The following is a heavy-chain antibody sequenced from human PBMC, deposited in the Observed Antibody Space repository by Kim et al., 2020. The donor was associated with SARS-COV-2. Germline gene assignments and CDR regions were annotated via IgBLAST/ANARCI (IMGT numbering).Heavy chain of an antibody. D-gene: IGHD3-9*01. J-gene: IGHJ4*02. Sequence: ASVKVSCKVSGYTLNELSLHWVRQAPGKGLEWMGGFDPVDGETIYAQKFQGRVTITEDTSTDTAYMELSSLRSEDTAVYYCATEPLLLRYFRQGWGQGTPVTLSS. V-gene: IGHV1-24*01. CDR1: GYTLNELS. CDR3: ATEPLLLRYFRQG. CDR2: FDPVDGET.